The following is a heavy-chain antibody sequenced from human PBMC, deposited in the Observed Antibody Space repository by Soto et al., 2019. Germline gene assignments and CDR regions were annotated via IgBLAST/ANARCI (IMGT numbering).Heavy chain of an antibody. CDR2: ISYDGSNK. CDR1: GFTFSSYG. Sequence: GGSLRLSCAASGFTFSSYGMHWVRQAPGKGLEWVAVISYDGSNKYYADSVKGRFTISRDNSKNTLYLQMNSLRAEDTAVYYCANGVYSGYRLLYYYYYGMDVWGQGTTVTVSS. CDR3: ANGVYSGYRLLYYYYYGMDV. V-gene: IGHV3-30*18. J-gene: IGHJ6*02. D-gene: IGHD5-12*01.